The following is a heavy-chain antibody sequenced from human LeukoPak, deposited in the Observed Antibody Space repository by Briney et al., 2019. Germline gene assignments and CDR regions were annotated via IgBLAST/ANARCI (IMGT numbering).Heavy chain of an antibody. CDR1: GYTFTGYY. D-gene: IGHD3-9*01. CDR3: ARGSSDILTGYYPTVSMGNNWFDP. Sequence: ASVKVSCKASGYTFTGYYMHWVRQAPGQGLEWMGWINPNIGGTNNAQKFQGRVTMTRDTSISTAYMELSRLRSDDTAVYYCARGSSDILTGYYPTVSMGNNWFDPWGQGTLVTVSS. CDR2: INPNIGGT. V-gene: IGHV1-2*02. J-gene: IGHJ5*02.